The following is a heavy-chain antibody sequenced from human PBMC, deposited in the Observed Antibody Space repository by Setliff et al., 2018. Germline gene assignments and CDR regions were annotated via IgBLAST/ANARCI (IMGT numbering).Heavy chain of an antibody. Sequence: PSETLSLTCTVSDVSISSSSFYWAWIRQPPGKGLEWIGYISNSVGASYHPSLRNRVTISMDTSNNQFSLKLRSVSAADTAFYYCARRWSGIDYWGQGTLVTVSS. CDR2: ISNSVGA. CDR3: ARRWSGIDY. D-gene: IGHD3-3*01. V-gene: IGHV4-61*05. CDR1: DVSISSSSFY. J-gene: IGHJ4*02.